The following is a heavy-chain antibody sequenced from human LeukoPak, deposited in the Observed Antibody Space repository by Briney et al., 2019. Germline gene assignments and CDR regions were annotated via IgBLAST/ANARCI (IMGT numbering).Heavy chain of an antibody. J-gene: IGHJ4*02. CDR2: ISDSGSIT. D-gene: IGHD6-19*01. CDR3: AKDARRTDGWYFFDY. V-gene: IGHV3-23*01. CDR1: GFAFSNQA. Sequence: QTGGSLRLSCAASGFAFSNQAMGWVRQAPGKGLEWVSVISDSGSITYYADSVKGRFTISGDNSQNTLFLQMNSLRAEDTAVYYCAKDARRTDGWYFFDYWGQGALVTVSS.